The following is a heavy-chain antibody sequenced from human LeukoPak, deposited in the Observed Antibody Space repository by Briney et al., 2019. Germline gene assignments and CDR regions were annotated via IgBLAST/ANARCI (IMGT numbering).Heavy chain of an antibody. J-gene: IGHJ4*02. CDR2: ISHSGST. V-gene: IGHV4-38-2*01. CDR1: GYSINSGYY. Sequence: PSETLSLICVVSGYSINSGYYWGWIRQPPGKGLEWIGSISHSGSTYYNPSLKSRVTISVDTSKNQFSLKLSSVTAADTAVYYCARAGGYSGSYYEFDYWGQGTLVTVSS. CDR3: ARAGGYSGSYYEFDY. D-gene: IGHD1-26*01.